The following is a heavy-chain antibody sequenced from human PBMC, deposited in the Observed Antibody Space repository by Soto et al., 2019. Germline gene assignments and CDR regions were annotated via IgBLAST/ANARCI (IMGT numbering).Heavy chain of an antibody. CDR1: GFTFSSYS. V-gene: IGHV3-21*01. CDR2: ISSSSSYI. J-gene: IGHJ4*02. Sequence: PGGSLRLSCAASGFTFSSYSMNWVRQAPGKGLEWVSSISSSSSYIYYADSVKGRFTISRDNAKNSLYLQMNSLRAEDTAVYYCARAYGRTIFGVVTAYWGQGTLVTVSS. D-gene: IGHD3-3*01. CDR3: ARAYGRTIFGVVTAY.